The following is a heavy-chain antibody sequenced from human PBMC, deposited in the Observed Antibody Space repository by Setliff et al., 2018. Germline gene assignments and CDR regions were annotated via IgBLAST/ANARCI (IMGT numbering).Heavy chain of an antibody. J-gene: IGHJ5*02. CDR2: IYTSGST. CDR3: ARAIVVVVAAQSWFDP. CDR1: GGSISSGSYY. Sequence: SETLSLTCTVSGGSISSGSYYWSWIRQPAGKGLEWIGHIYTSGSTNYNPSLKSRVTISVDTSKNQFSLKPSSVTAADTAVYYCARAIVVVVAAQSWFDPWGQGTLVTVSS. V-gene: IGHV4-61*09. D-gene: IGHD2-15*01.